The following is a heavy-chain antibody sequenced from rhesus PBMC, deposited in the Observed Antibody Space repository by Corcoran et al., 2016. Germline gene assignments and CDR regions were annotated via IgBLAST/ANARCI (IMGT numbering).Heavy chain of an antibody. V-gene: IGHV4-169*02. CDR1: GGPISSSY. Sequence: QLQLQESGPGLVKPSETLSVNCAVSGGPISSSYWSWIRQAPGKGLEWIGYIYGSGSSTNYNPSLKSRVTLSVDTSKNQLSLKLSSVTAADTAVYYCASYPEVYWGQGVLVTVSS. CDR3: ASYPEVY. J-gene: IGHJ4*01. CDR2: IYGSGSST. D-gene: IGHD3-9*01.